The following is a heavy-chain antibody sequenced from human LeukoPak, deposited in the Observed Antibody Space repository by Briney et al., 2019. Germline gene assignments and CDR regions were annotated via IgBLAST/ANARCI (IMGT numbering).Heavy chain of an antibody. CDR2: ISSSSSYI. CDR3: ARGVAGPDDY. Sequence: GALRLSCAASGLTFSSYSMNWVRQAPGKGLEWVSSISSSSSYIYYADSVKGRFTISRDNAKNSLYLQMNSLRAEDTAVYYCARGVAGPDDYWGQGTLVTVSS. J-gene: IGHJ4*01. CDR1: GLTFSSYS. V-gene: IGHV3-21*01. D-gene: IGHD6-19*01.